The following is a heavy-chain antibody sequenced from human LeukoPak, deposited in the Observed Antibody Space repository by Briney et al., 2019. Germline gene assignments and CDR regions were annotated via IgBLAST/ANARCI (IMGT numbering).Heavy chain of an antibody. D-gene: IGHD6-6*01. J-gene: IGHJ4*02. V-gene: IGHV4-59*01. CDR3: ARARYSSSPF. Sequence: PSETLSLTCTVAGGSISSYYWSWIRQPLGKGLEWIGYIYDSGSTNSKPSLKSRVTISVDTSKNQFSLKLSSVTAADTALYYCARARYSSSPFWGQGTLVTVSS. CDR1: GGSISSYY. CDR2: IYDSGST.